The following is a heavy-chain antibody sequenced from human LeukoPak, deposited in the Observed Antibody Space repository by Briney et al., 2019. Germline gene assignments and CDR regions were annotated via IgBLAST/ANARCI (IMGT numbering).Heavy chain of an antibody. CDR1: GGSFSGYY. CDR3: ASNAIPGWLVDGYY. J-gene: IGHJ4*02. Sequence: PSETLSLTCAVYGGSFSGYYWSWIRQPPGKGLEWIGEINHSGSTNYNLSLKSRVTISVDTSKNQFSLKLSSVTAADTAVYYCASNAIPGWLVDGYYWGQGTLVTVSS. D-gene: IGHD6-19*01. V-gene: IGHV4-34*01. CDR2: INHSGST.